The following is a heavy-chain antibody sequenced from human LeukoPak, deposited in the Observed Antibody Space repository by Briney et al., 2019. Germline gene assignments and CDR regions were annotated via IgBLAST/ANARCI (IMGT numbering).Heavy chain of an antibody. D-gene: IGHD1-1*01. CDR3: AKDDSSTGTILYHFDY. Sequence: GGSLRLSCAASGFTVSSNYMSWVRQAPGKGLEWVSVIYSGGSTYYADSVKGRFTISRDNPKNTLYLQMNSLRAEDTAVYYCAKDDSSTGTILYHFDYWGQGTLVTVSS. CDR1: GFTVSSNY. V-gene: IGHV3-53*05. CDR2: IYSGGST. J-gene: IGHJ4*02.